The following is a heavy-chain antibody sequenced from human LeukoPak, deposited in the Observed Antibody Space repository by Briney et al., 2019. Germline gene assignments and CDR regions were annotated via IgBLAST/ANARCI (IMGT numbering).Heavy chain of an antibody. CDR2: ISTYDGNT. CDR3: ARDRGRQKWFQGFDP. D-gene: IGHD3-22*01. J-gene: IGHJ5*02. V-gene: IGHV1-18*01. CDR1: GYTFTTYG. Sequence: ASVKVSCKGSGYTFTTYGINWVRQAPGQGLEWMGWISTYDGNTNYAEKLQGRVTMTTDTSTSTAYMELRSLRSDDTALYYCARDRGRQKWFQGFDPWGQGTLVTVSS.